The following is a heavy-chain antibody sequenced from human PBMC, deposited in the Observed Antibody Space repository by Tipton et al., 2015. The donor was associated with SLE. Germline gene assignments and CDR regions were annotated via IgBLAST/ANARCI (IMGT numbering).Heavy chain of an antibody. CDR3: ARHPTTATTPWEWYFDL. CDR2: VHKSGTT. CDR1: GGSISSYY. D-gene: IGHD4-17*01. Sequence: TLSLTCTVSGGSISSYYWTWIRQPPGKGLEWIGDVHKSGTTNYNPSLKSRVTISLGTSTNQFSLRLSSVTAADTAVYYCARHPTTATTPWEWYFDLWGRGTLVTVSS. J-gene: IGHJ2*01. V-gene: IGHV4-59*08.